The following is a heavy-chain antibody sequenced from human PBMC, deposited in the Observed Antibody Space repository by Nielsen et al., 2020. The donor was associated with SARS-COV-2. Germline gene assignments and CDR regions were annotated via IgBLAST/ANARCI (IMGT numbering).Heavy chain of an antibody. D-gene: IGHD6-13*01. V-gene: IGHV3-64*04. CDR3: ARDPGSSWYGYYYYGMDV. Sequence: PGKGLEYVSAISSNGGSTYYADSVKGRFTISRDNSKNTLYLQMSSLRAEDTAVYYCARDPGSSWYGYYYYGMDVWGQGTTVTVSS. CDR2: ISSNGGST. J-gene: IGHJ6*02.